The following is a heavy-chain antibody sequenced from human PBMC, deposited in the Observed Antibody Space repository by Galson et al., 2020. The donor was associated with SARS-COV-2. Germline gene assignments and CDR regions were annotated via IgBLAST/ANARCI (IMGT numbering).Heavy chain of an antibody. Sequence: SETLYLTCAVSGYSISTTNYWGWVRQPPGKGLEWIGSIYPSGSTYYNPSLKSRVTISLDTSKNQFSLRLDSVTAADTALYYCARQGVNMIVLVTVPGWYFDLWGRGTLVTVSS. J-gene: IGHJ2*01. V-gene: IGHV4-38-2*01. CDR3: ARQGVNMIVLVTVPGWYFDL. CDR2: IYPSGST. D-gene: IGHD3-22*01. CDR1: GYSISTTNY.